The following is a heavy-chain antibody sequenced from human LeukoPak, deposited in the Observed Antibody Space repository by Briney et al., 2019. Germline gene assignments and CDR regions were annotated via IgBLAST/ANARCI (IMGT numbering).Heavy chain of an antibody. Sequence: ASVKVSCKASGYTFTSYGMNWMRQAPGQGLEWMGWINTNTGNPTYAQGFTGRFVLSLDTSVSTAYLQISSLEAEDTAVYYCARGGFTDSSGYPNWFDPWGQGTLVTVSS. CDR2: INTNTGNP. J-gene: IGHJ5*02. D-gene: IGHD3-22*01. CDR3: ARGGFTDSSGYPNWFDP. V-gene: IGHV7-4-1*02. CDR1: GYTFTSYG.